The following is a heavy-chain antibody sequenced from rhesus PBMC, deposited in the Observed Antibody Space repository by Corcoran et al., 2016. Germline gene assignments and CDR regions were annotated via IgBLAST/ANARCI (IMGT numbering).Heavy chain of an antibody. Sequence: QVQLQESGPGLVKPSETLSLTCAVSGGSISSNYWSWIRQPPGKGLEWIGRISVSGAGTDYNPPLMSRVTISTSTSKNQFSLKLSAVTAADPAVYYCARDLYTVGTVVDYWGQGVLVTVSS. CDR3: ARDLYTVGTVVDY. V-gene: IGHV4-160*01. CDR2: ISVSGAGT. D-gene: IGHD5-24*01. CDR1: GGSISSNY. J-gene: IGHJ4*01.